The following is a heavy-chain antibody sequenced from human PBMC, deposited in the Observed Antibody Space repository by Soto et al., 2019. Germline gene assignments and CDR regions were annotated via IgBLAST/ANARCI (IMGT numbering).Heavy chain of an antibody. D-gene: IGHD6-13*01. CDR2: IIPIFTTT. V-gene: IGHV1-69*12. Sequence: QVHVVQSGAEVKKPGSSVKVSCKASGGTFSNHAINWVRQAPGQGLEWMGRIIPIFTTTNYAQKFQGRVTITADESTITAYMELSSLKHDDTAVYYCAREVAADGTFREDVFDIWGQGTLVTVSS. CDR3: AREVAADGTFREDVFDI. J-gene: IGHJ3*02. CDR1: GGTFSNHA.